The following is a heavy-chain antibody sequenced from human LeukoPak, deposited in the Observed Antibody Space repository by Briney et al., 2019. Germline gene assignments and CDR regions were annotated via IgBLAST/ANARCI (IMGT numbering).Heavy chain of an antibody. CDR1: GFTFSSYS. J-gene: IGHJ3*02. D-gene: IGHD2-15*01. CDR3: ARGRRRYCSGGSCYSDAFDI. Sequence: PGGSLRLSCAASGFTFSSYSMNWVRQAPGKGLEWVSSISSSSSYIYYADSVKGRFTISRDNAKNSLYLQMNSLRAEDTAVYYCARGRRRYCSGGSCYSDAFDIWGQGTMVTVSS. CDR2: ISSSSSYI. V-gene: IGHV3-21*01.